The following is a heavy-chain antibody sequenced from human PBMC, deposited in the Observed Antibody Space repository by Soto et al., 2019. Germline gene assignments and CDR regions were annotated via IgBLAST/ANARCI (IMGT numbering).Heavy chain of an antibody. V-gene: IGHV3-11*06. CDR1: GFTFSDYY. Sequence: GGSLRLSCAASGFTFSDYYMSWIRQAPGEGLEWVSYISSSSSYTNYADSVKGRFTISRDNAKNSLYLQMNSLRAEDTAVYYCARTGVRRYGDYLDYYYGMDVWGQGTTVTVSS. CDR2: ISSSSSYT. CDR3: ARTGVRRYGDYLDYYYGMDV. J-gene: IGHJ6*02. D-gene: IGHD4-17*01.